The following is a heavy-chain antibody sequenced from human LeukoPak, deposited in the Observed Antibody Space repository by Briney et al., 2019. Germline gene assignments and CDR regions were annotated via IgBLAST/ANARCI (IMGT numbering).Heavy chain of an antibody. Sequence: PSETLSLTCTVSGGSVSSGSYYWSWIRQPPGRGLEWIGYIYYSGSTNYNPSLKSRVTISVDTSKNQFSLKLSSVTAADTAVYYCAREVKRGYSGYDSDYYYYGMDVWGKGTTVTVSS. CDR3: AREVKRGYSGYDSDYYYYGMDV. D-gene: IGHD5-12*01. J-gene: IGHJ6*04. V-gene: IGHV4-61*01. CDR2: IYYSGST. CDR1: GGSVSSGSYY.